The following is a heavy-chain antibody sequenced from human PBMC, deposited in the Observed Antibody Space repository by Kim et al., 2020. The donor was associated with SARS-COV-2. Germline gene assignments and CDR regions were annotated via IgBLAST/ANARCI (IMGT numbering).Heavy chain of an antibody. CDR3: VRDGGEFSGAPTESAFDI. CDR1: GFTFSSFE. CDR2: ISSSGYNI. V-gene: IGHV3-48*03. D-gene: IGHD2-15*01. J-gene: IGHJ3*02. Sequence: GGSLRLSCAGSGFTFSSFEMNWVRQAPGKGLEWVSYISSSGYNIYYADSVKGRFTISRDNAKNSLYKQMNSLRAEDTAVYYCVRDGGEFSGAPTESAFDIWGQGTMVTVSS.